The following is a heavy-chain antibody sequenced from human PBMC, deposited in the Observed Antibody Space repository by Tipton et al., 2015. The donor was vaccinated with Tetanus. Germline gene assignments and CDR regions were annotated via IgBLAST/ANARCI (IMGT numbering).Heavy chain of an antibody. Sequence: QLVQSGAEVKKPGESLKISCKGSGYAFGIYWLAWVRQMPGKGLEWMGIIYPGDSDPSYSPSFEGQVTISADQSINTAYLQWTSLKASDTAIYFCARLPKHYSASGSTWGQGTLVTVSS. CDR2: IYPGDSDP. D-gene: IGHD3-10*01. J-gene: IGHJ1*01. V-gene: IGHV5-51*01. CDR3: ARLPKHYSASGST. CDR1: GYAFGIYW.